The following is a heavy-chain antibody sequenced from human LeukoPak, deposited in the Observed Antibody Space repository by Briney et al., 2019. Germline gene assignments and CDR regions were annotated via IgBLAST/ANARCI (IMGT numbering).Heavy chain of an antibody. D-gene: IGHD3-9*01. J-gene: IGHJ3*02. Sequence: ASVRVSCKASGYTFTSYGISWVRQAPGQGLEWMGWISAYNGNTNYAQKLQGRVTMTTDTSTSTAYMELRSLRSDDTAVYYCARVRGGVYDILTGYSSGAFDIWGQGTMVTVSS. CDR1: GYTFTSYG. V-gene: IGHV1-18*01. CDR2: ISAYNGNT. CDR3: ARVRGGVYDILTGYSSGAFDI.